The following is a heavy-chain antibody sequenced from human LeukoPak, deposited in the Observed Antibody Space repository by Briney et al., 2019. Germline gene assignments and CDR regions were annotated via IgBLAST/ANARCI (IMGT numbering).Heavy chain of an antibody. CDR1: GFTFRNYD. Sequence: GGSLRLSCAASGFTFRNYDMSWVRQAPGKGLDWASFISGEHGSTNYAKSVKGRFTISRDNSKNTLYLQMTSLRAEDTAVYYCAKVDSSSWSHWGQGALVTVSS. J-gene: IGHJ4*02. CDR3: AKVDSSSWSH. CDR2: ISGEHGST. V-gene: IGHV3-23*01. D-gene: IGHD6-13*01.